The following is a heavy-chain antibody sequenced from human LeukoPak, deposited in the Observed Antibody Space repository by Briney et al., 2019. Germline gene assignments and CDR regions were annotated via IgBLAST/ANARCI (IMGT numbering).Heavy chain of an antibody. CDR3: ARGGYDYVWGSYRFSVPYYFDY. V-gene: IGHV3-21*01. D-gene: IGHD3-16*02. CDR1: GFTFSSYS. Sequence: GGSLRLSGAASGFTFSSYSMNWVRQAPGKGLEWVSSISSSSSYIYYADSVKGRFTISRDNAKNSLYLQMNSLRAEDTAVYYCARGGYDYVWGSYRFSVPYYFDYWGQGTLVTVSS. J-gene: IGHJ4*02. CDR2: ISSSSSYI.